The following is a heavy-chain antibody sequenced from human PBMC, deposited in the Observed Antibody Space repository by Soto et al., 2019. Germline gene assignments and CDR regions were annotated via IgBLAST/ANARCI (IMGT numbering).Heavy chain of an antibody. J-gene: IGHJ4*02. D-gene: IGHD2-2*02. V-gene: IGHV1-3*01. CDR1: GYIFTDFG. CDR2: IISVNDKT. Sequence: GSVTVSCKASGYIFTDFGIHWVRQAPGQRLEWLGWIISVNDKTLYSPKFQGRLAITRDTSANTAYMDLYSLRSGDSAVYYFARGRRSCTGNNCYTDFDFWGQGSLVTVSS. CDR3: ARGRRSCTGNNCYTDFDF.